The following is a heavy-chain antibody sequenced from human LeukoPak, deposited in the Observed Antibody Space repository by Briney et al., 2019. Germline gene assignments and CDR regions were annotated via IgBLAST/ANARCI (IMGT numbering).Heavy chain of an antibody. CDR2: IYSNGIT. Sequence: SETLSLTCTVSGGSILSYYFNWIRQPPGKGLEWIGYIYSNGITSYNPSLRSRSTISIATSKNQFSLRLTSVTAADTATYYCARRAYYDSSGYYPASGYFDLWGRGTLVTVSS. CDR3: ARRAYYDSSGYYPASGYFDL. V-gene: IGHV4-4*09. J-gene: IGHJ2*01. CDR1: GGSILSYY. D-gene: IGHD3-22*01.